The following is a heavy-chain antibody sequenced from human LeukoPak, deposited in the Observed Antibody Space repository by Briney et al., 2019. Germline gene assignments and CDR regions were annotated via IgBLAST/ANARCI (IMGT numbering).Heavy chain of an antibody. J-gene: IGHJ5*02. Sequence: GGSLRLSCAASGFTFSSYAMNWVRQAPGKGLEWVSYISSSGRTIYYADSVKGRFTISRDNAKNSLYLQMNSLRDEDTAVYYCASLRLGDPWGQGTLVTVSS. V-gene: IGHV3-48*02. D-gene: IGHD3-3*01. CDR3: ASLRLGDP. CDR2: ISSSGRTI. CDR1: GFTFSSYA.